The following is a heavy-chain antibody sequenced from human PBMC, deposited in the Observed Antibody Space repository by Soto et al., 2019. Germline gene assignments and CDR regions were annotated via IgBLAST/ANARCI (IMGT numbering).Heavy chain of an antibody. V-gene: IGHV3-23*04. D-gene: IGHD5-12*01. CDR3: EGSWT. CDR2: ISGGSDRT. J-gene: IGHJ3*01. Sequence: EVQVVESGGDLVQPGGSLRLSCAASGFTIRNYAMSWVRQAPGKALEWVSGISGGSDRTYYADSVKGLFTIFKDNSKNTLYLQMSSLRDYDTAVYHCEGSWTWGQGTMVTVSS. CDR1: GFTIRNYA.